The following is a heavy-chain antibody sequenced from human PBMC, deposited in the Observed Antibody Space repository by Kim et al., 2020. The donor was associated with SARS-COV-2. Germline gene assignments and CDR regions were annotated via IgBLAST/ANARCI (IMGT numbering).Heavy chain of an antibody. Sequence: SETLSLTCAVYGGSFSGYYWSWIRQPPGKGLEWIGEINHSGSTNYNPSLKSRVTISVDTSKNQFSLKLSSVTAADTAVYYCAREKWSYCSGGSCYSVFPDYWGQGTLVTVAS. D-gene: IGHD2-15*01. V-gene: IGHV4-34*01. J-gene: IGHJ4*02. CDR3: AREKWSYCSGGSCYSVFPDY. CDR1: GGSFSGYY. CDR2: INHSGST.